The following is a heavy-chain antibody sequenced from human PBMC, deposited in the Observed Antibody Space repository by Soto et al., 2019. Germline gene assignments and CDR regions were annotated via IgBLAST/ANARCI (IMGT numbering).Heavy chain of an antibody. CDR1: GFTFSSYA. V-gene: IGHV3-30-3*01. D-gene: IGHD4-4*01. Sequence: LSLTCAASGFTFSSYAMHWVRQAPGKGLEWVAVISYDGSNKYYADSVKGRFTISRDNSKNTLYLQMNSLRAEDTAVYYCAREVVRGDGYSYDAFDIWGQGTMVTVSS. CDR2: ISYDGSNK. CDR3: AREVVRGDGYSYDAFDI. J-gene: IGHJ3*02.